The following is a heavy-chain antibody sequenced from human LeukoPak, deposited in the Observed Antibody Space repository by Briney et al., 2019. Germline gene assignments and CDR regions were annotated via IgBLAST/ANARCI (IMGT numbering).Heavy chain of an antibody. CDR2: IKQDGSEK. CDR1: GFSSSNYW. V-gene: IGHV3-7*01. D-gene: IGHD5-12*01. J-gene: IGHJ4*02. Sequence: GGSLRLSCAASGFSSSNYWISWVRQAPGNGLEWVANIKQDGSEKYYLDSVKGRFTISRDNAKNSLYLQMNSLRAEDTAVYYCARVQHEWIMDYWGQGTPVTVSS. CDR3: ARVQHEWIMDY.